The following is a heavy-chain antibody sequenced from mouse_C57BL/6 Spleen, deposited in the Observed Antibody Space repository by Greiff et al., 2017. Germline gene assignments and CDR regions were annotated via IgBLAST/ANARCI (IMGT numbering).Heavy chain of an antibody. Sequence: EVQLQQSGAELVRPGASVKLSCTASGFNIKDDYMHWVKQRPEQGLEWIGWIDPANGDTEYASKFQGKATITADTSSNTAYLQLSSLTSEDTAVYYCTLGYSNYGYWGQGTTLTVSS. CDR3: TLGYSNYGY. J-gene: IGHJ2*01. CDR1: GFNIKDDY. V-gene: IGHV14-4*01. D-gene: IGHD2-5*01. CDR2: IDPANGDT.